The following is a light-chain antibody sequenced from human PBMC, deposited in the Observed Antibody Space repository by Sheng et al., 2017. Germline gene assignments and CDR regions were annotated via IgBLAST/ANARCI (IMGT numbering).Light chain of an antibody. CDR3: QHYYSSAWA. J-gene: IGKJ1*01. V-gene: IGKV1-17*03. CDR2: AAS. CDR1: QDISNF. Sequence: DIQMTQSPSSVSASVGDRVTITCRASQDISNFLAWFQQKPGKAPKRLIQAASTLQSGVPSRFSGSGSGTEFTLTISSLQPEDFATYYCQHYYSSAWAFGQGTRVEIK.